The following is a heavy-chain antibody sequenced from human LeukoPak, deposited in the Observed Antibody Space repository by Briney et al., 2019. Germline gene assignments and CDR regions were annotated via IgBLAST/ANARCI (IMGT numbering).Heavy chain of an antibody. CDR1: GGSISSYY. CDR3: ARLGRRAGARIAYYYYYGMDV. D-gene: IGHD1-26*01. Sequence: SETLSLTCTVSGGSISSYYWSWIRQPPGKGLEWIGYIYYSGGTNYNPSLKSRVTISVDTSKNQFSLKLSSVTAADTAVYYCARLGRRAGARIAYYYYYGMDVWGQGTTVTVSS. V-gene: IGHV4-59*08. CDR2: IYYSGGT. J-gene: IGHJ6*02.